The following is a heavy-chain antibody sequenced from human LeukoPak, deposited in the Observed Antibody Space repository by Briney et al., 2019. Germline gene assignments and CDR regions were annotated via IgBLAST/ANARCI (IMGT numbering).Heavy chain of an antibody. D-gene: IGHD3-10*01. CDR3: ATRRGLGY. Sequence: PSETLSLTCAVYGGSFSGYYWSWIRQPPGKGLEWIGEINHSGSTNYNPSLKSRVTISVDTSKNQFSLKLSSVTAADTAVYYCATRRGLGYWGQGTLVTVSS. V-gene: IGHV4-34*01. J-gene: IGHJ4*02. CDR1: GGSFSGYY. CDR2: INHSGST.